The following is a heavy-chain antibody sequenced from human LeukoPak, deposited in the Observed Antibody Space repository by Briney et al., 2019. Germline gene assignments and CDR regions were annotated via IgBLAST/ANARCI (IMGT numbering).Heavy chain of an antibody. CDR3: ARAAMSVVKTYDHDAFDI. Sequence: GASVKVSCKASGYTFTSQYMHWVRQAPGQGLEWMGIINPSGGSTNYAQKFQGRLTMTSDTSTSTVYMELSSLRSEDTAVYYCARAAMSVVKTYDHDAFDIWGQGTMVTVSS. CDR2: INPSGGST. J-gene: IGHJ3*02. CDR1: GYTFTSQY. V-gene: IGHV1-46*01. D-gene: IGHD5-12*01.